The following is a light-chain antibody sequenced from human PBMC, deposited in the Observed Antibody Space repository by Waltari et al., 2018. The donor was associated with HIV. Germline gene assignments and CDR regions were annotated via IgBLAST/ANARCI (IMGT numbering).Light chain of an antibody. V-gene: IGLV3-1*01. CDR1: KLGDRF. CDR2: EDT. Sequence: SYDLTQPPSVSVAPGQTATITCSGNKLGDRFAQWFHQKPGLSPILLIFEDTKLPSGIPERFSASTSANTSTLAISGAQPVDEGDYYCQAWDTNTVVFGGGTKLTVL. J-gene: IGLJ2*01. CDR3: QAWDTNTVV.